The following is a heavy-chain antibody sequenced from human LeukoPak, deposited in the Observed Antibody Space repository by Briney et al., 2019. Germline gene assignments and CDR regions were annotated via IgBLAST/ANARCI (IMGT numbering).Heavy chain of an antibody. D-gene: IGHD6-19*01. CDR2: ISGSGGST. Sequence: PGGSLRLSCAASGFTFSSYGLSWVRQAPGKGLEWVSAISGSGGSTSYADSVKGRFTISRDNSKNTLYLQMNSLRAEDTAVYYCATISYSSGWYGFDPWGQGTLVTVSS. J-gene: IGHJ5*02. CDR3: ATISYSSGWYGFDP. CDR1: GFTFSSYG. V-gene: IGHV3-23*01.